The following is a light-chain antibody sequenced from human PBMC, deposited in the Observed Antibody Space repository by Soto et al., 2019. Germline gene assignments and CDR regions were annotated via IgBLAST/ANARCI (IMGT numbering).Light chain of an antibody. CDR3: LQDYNYPRT. CDR2: AAS. J-gene: IGKJ1*01. CDR1: HSISSY. Sequence: DIRITRSRSSLSASVLYIWTITCLASHSISSYLNWYQQKPGKAPKLLIHAASSLQSGVPSRFSGSGSGTDFTLTISSLQPEDFATYYCLQDYNYPRTFGQGTKVDI. V-gene: IGKV1-39*01.